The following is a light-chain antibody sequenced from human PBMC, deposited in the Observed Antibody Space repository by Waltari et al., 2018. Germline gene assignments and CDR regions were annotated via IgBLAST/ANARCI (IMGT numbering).Light chain of an antibody. CDR1: SSNVGFYTL. CDR3: CSYAGRNIWV. Sequence: QSALTQPASVSGSPGQSITISCTGTSSNVGFYTLGPWYQQHPDKAPKRLVYEVIERPSGVSSRFSGSKSGNTASLTISGLQAEDEADYYCCSYAGRNIWVFGGGTKVTVL. V-gene: IGLV2-23*02. J-gene: IGLJ3*02. CDR2: EVI.